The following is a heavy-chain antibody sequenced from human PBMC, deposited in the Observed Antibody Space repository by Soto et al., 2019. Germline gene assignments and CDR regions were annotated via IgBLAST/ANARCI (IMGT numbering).Heavy chain of an antibody. CDR2: IIPIFGTA. CDR1: RGTFSSYA. J-gene: IGHJ5*02. V-gene: IGHV1-69*06. Sequence: VTVSYQACRGTFSSYAISWVRQAPGQGLEWMGEIIPIFGTANYAQKFQGRATITADKSTSTAYMELSSLRSEETAGYYCARSSLYSSSRYWFDPWGQGTLVTVSS. CDR3: ARSSLYSSSRYWFDP. D-gene: IGHD6-13*01.